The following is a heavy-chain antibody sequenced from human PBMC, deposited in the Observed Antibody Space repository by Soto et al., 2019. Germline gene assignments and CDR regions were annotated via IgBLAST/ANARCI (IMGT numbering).Heavy chain of an antibody. J-gene: IGHJ4*02. CDR1: GFTFSSYG. D-gene: IGHD6-13*01. V-gene: IGHV3-30*18. CDR3: AKDAGPRSSSWYDY. CDR2: ISYDGSNK. Sequence: QVQLVESGGGVVQPGRSLRLSCAASGFTFSSYGMLWVRQAPGKGLEWVAVISYDGSNKYYADSVKGRFTISRDNSKNTLYLQMNSLRAEDTAVYYCAKDAGPRSSSWYDYWGQGTLVTVSS.